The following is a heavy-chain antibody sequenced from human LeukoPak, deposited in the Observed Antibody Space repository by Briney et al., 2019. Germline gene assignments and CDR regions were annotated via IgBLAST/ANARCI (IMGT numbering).Heavy chain of an antibody. V-gene: IGHV4-34*01. Sequence: ETLSLTCAVYGGSFSGYYWSWIRQAPGKGLEWIGEINHSGSTNYNPSLKSRVTISVDTSKNQFSLKLSSVTAADTAVYYCARGRTSGLWYFDLWGRGTLVTVSS. CDR1: GGSFSGYY. CDR2: INHSGST. J-gene: IGHJ2*01. D-gene: IGHD3-3*01. CDR3: ARGRTSGLWYFDL.